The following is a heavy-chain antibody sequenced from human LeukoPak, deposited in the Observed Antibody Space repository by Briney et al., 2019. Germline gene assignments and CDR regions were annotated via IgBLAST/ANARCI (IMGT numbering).Heavy chain of an antibody. CDR1: GFTFDDYA. D-gene: IGHD3-3*01. J-gene: IGHJ4*02. CDR3: AKARILGGPFDY. V-gene: IGHV3-9*01. CDR2: ISWNSGSI. Sequence: GGSLRLSCAASGFTFDDYAMHWVRQAPGKGLEWVSGISWNSGSIGYADSVKGRFTISRDNAKNSLYLQMNSLRAEDTALYYCAKARILGGPFDYWAREPWSPSPQ.